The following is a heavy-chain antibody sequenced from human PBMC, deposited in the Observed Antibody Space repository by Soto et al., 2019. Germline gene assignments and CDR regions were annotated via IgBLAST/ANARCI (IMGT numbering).Heavy chain of an antibody. D-gene: IGHD2-21*02. V-gene: IGHV4-38-2*01. Sequence: PSETLSLTCAVSGFPINSGYYWGWIRQSPGKGLEWIGSIYYSGRTYNNPSLRSRVSMSIDTSKDQFSLKLKSVTAADTALYFCARQRTSVVTQAYFDVWGPGSLVTVSS. CDR3: ARQRTSVVTQAYFDV. CDR2: IYYSGRT. CDR1: GFPINSGYY. J-gene: IGHJ4*02.